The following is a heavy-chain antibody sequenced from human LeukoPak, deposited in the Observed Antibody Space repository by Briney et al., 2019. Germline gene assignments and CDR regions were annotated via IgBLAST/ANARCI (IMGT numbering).Heavy chain of an antibody. J-gene: IGHJ4*02. V-gene: IGHV3-21*01. CDR1: GFTFSSYS. CDR3: ASFDSSGWHYFDY. CDR2: ISSRSGYI. D-gene: IGHD6-19*01. Sequence: GGSLRLSCASSGFTFSSYSMSWVRQAPGKGLEWVSSISSRSGYIYYGDSVKGRFTISRDNAKNSLYLQMNTLRAEDTAVYYCASFDSSGWHYFDYWGQGTLVTVSA.